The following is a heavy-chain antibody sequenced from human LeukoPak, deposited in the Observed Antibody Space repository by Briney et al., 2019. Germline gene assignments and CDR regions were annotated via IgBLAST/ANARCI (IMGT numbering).Heavy chain of an antibody. J-gene: IGHJ4*02. CDR1: GGSLSSYY. D-gene: IGHD1-26*01. CDR2: IYYSGST. CDR3: ARGDGYGGSYGSDY. Sequence: SETLSLTCTVPGGSLSSYYWNWIRQPPGKGLEWIGYIYYSGSTNYNPSLTSRVTISVDTSKNQFSLKLSSVTAADTAVYYCARGDGYGGSYGSDYWGQGTLVTVSS. V-gene: IGHV4-59*01.